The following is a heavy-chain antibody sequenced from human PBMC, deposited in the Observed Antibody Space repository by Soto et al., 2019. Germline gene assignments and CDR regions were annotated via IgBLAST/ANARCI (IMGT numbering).Heavy chain of an antibody. CDR3: TRDRVVACIGEVDY. V-gene: IGHV3-30-3*01. D-gene: IGHD2-15*01. CDR2: ISYDGNNK. Sequence: QVQLVESGGGVVQPGRSLRLSCAASGFTFSSHAIHWVRQAPGKGLEGVAVISYDGNNKYYADSVKGRFTISRDNSKNTLYLQMNSLRVEDTALYYCTRDRVVACIGEVDYWGQGTLVTVSS. CDR1: GFTFSSHA. J-gene: IGHJ4*02.